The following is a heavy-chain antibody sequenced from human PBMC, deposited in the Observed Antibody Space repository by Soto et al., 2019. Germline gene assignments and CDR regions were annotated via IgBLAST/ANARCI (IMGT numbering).Heavy chain of an antibody. CDR3: ARDVYGSTTSGYYYYYGMDV. CDR1: GGSIDSFY. V-gene: IGHV4-4*07. Sequence: QVQLQESGPGLVKPSETLSLTCTVSGGSIDSFYWSWIRQPAGKGLEWIGRIYTSGSTNYNSSLKSRVSMSLDTSQNPFSLKLSSVTAADTAVYYCARDVYGSTTSGYYYYYGMDVWGQGTTVTVSS. CDR2: IYTSGST. D-gene: IGHD2-2*01. J-gene: IGHJ6*02.